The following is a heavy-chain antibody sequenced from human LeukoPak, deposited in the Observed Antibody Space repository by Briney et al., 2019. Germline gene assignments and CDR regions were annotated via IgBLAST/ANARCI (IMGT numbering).Heavy chain of an antibody. CDR1: GFTFSSYA. CDR2: ISGSGGST. CDR3: AKCGGDYYDSSGYYDLLDY. J-gene: IGHJ4*02. Sequence: GGSLRLSCAASGFTFSSYAMSWVRQAPGKGLEWVSAISGSGGSTYYADSVKGRSTISRDNSKNTLYLQMNSLRAEDTAVYYCAKCGGDYYDSSGYYDLLDYWGQGTLVTVSS. V-gene: IGHV3-23*01. D-gene: IGHD3-22*01.